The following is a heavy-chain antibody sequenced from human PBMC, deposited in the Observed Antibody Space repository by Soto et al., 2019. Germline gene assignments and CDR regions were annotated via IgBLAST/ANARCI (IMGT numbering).Heavy chain of an antibody. J-gene: IGHJ3*02. D-gene: IGHD3-3*01. Sequence: GASVKVSCKDSGYTFTSYGSSWVRQAPGQGLEWMGWISAYNGNTNYAQKLQGRVTMTTDTSTSTAYMELRSLRSDDTAVYYCARVAIFGVVIIGAFDIWGQGTMVTVSS. CDR1: GYTFTSYG. V-gene: IGHV1-18*01. CDR2: ISAYNGNT. CDR3: ARVAIFGVVIIGAFDI.